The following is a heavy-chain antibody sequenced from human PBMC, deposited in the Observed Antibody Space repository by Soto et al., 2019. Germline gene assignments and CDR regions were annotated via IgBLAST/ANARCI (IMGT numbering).Heavy chain of an antibody. V-gene: IGHV3-30*18. Sequence: GGSLRLSCAASGFTFSSYGMHWVRQAPGKGLEWVAVISYDGSNKYYADSVKGRFTISRDNSKNTLYLQMNSLRAEDTAVYYCAKDHILTGYYLGHFDYWGQGTLVTVSS. D-gene: IGHD3-9*01. J-gene: IGHJ4*02. CDR3: AKDHILTGYYLGHFDY. CDR2: ISYDGSNK. CDR1: GFTFSSYG.